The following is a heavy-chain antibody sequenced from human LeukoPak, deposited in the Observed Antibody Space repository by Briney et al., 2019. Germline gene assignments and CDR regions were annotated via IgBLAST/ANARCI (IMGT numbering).Heavy chain of an antibody. J-gene: IGHJ4*02. CDR2: INPSGGST. CDR3: ARDPSSGYTFDY. V-gene: IGHV1-46*01. CDR1: GYTFTSYY. Sequence: ASVKVSCKASGYTFTSYYMHWVRQAPGQGLEWMGIINPSGGSTSYAQKLQGRVTMTRDTSTSTVYMELSSLRSEDTAVYYCARDPSSGYTFDYWGQGTLVTVSS. D-gene: IGHD3-22*01.